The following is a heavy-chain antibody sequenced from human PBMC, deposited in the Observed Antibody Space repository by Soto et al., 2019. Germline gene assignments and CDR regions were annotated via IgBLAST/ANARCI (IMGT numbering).Heavy chain of an antibody. CDR2: IRSKAYGGTT. D-gene: IGHD1-26*01. J-gene: IGHJ4*02. V-gene: IGHV3-49*03. CDR3: TRDQVRVGAQYDY. Sequence: GGSLRLSCTASGFTFGDYAMSWFRQAPGKGLEWVGFIRSKAYGGTTEYAASVKGRFTISRDDSKSIAYLQMNSLKTEDTAVYYCTRDQVRVGAQYDYWGQGTLVTVSS. CDR1: GFTFGDYA.